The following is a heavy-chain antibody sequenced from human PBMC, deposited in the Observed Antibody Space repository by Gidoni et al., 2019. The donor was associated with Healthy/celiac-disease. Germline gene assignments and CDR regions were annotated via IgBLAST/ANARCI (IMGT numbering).Heavy chain of an antibody. J-gene: IGHJ6*02. V-gene: IGHV1-69*01. CDR2: SIPSFGTG. CDR3: ARDLTGWETGV. CDR1: GGTFSSYA. Sequence: QVQLVQSGAEVKRPGASVKVSCKASGGTFSSYAISWVRQAPGQGLEWMGGSIPSFGTGNYAQKFQGRVTITADESTSTAYMELSSLRSEDTAVYYCARDLTGWETGVWGQGTTVTVSS. D-gene: IGHD1-26*01.